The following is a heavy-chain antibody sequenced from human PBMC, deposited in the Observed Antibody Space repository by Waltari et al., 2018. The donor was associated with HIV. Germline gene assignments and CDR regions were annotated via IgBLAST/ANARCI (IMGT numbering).Heavy chain of an antibody. CDR2: IYYTGST. V-gene: IGHV4-59*01. CDR1: GDSITSYY. Sequence: QVQLQASGPGLVKPSESLSLTCTVSGDSITSYYWSWVRQPPGKGLEWIGYIYYTGSTNYNPSLKSRVTMSIDTSKNQFSLKLSSVTAADTAVYYCARESPHSLYYYFGMDVWGQGTTVTVSS. J-gene: IGHJ6*02. CDR3: ARESPHSLYYYFGMDV.